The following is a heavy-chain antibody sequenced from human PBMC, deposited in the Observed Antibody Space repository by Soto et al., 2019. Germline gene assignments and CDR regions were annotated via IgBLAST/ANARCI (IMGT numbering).Heavy chain of an antibody. J-gene: IGHJ4*02. D-gene: IGHD5-18*01. CDR3: ARDLIMVDTPGDDFDY. CDR1: GFTFSNYW. Sequence: EVQLVESGGGLVQPGGSLRLSCATSGFTFSNYWMHWVRQVPGKGLMWVSRITPDGSYTSYADSVKGRFTISRDNAKNTLYLQMNGLRVEDTAIYYCARDLIMVDTPGDDFDYWGQGTLVAVSS. V-gene: IGHV3-74*01. CDR2: ITPDGSYT.